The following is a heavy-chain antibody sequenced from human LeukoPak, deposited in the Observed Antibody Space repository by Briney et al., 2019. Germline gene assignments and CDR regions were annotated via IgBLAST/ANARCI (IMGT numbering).Heavy chain of an antibody. CDR1: GNYW. V-gene: IGHV3-74*01. CDR3: VSFYETN. J-gene: IGHJ4*02. D-gene: IGHD2-2*01. Sequence: GSLRLSCAASGNYWMHWVRQAPGKGLVWVSHINSDGSWTGYADSVKGRFTISKDNAKNTVYLQMNNLRAEDTAVYYCVSFYETNWGRGTLVTVSS. CDR2: INSDGSWT.